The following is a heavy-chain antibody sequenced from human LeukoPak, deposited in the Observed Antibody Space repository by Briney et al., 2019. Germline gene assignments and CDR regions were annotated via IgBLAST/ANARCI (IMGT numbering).Heavy chain of an antibody. CDR1: GDSINSYY. CDR3: ARRMVQLDPIGFDY. D-gene: IGHD5-18*01. CDR2: IYTSGST. Sequence: SETLTLTCTVSGDSINSYYWTWIRQLAGKGLEWIGRIYTSGSTNYNPSLKSRVTMSVDTSKNQFSLKLSSVTAADTAVYYCARRMVQLDPIGFDYWGQGTLVTVSS. J-gene: IGHJ4*02. V-gene: IGHV4-4*07.